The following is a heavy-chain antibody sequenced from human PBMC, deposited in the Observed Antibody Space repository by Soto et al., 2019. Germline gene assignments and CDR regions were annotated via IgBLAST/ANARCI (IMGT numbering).Heavy chain of an antibody. CDR3: ARVRGTAGKRYFDY. CDR1: GGSMISYY. Sequence: PSETLSLTCTVSGGSMISYYWNWMRQPPGKGLEWIGYTYYSGSTTYNPSLKSRVTISADSSKNQFSLKLSSVTAADTAVYYCARVRGTAGKRYFDYWGKGTLVTVSS. J-gene: IGHJ4*02. D-gene: IGHD6-13*01. CDR2: TYYSGST. V-gene: IGHV4-59*01.